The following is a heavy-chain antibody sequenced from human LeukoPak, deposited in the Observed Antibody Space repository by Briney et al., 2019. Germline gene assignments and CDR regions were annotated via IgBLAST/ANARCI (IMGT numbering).Heavy chain of an antibody. D-gene: IGHD2-15*01. Sequence: SETLSLTCTVSGGSVSSGSYYWSWIRQSPGKGLEWIGYIYYSGSTNYNPSLKSRVTISVDTSKNQFSLKLSSVTAADTAVYYCARGAAGYCSGGSCGYYYYYGMDVWGKGTTVTVSS. CDR3: ARGAAGYCSGGSCGYYYYYGMDV. J-gene: IGHJ6*04. CDR1: GGSVSSGSYY. V-gene: IGHV4-61*01. CDR2: IYYSGST.